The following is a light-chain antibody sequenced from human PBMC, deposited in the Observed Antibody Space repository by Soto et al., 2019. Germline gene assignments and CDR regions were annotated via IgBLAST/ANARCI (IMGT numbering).Light chain of an antibody. CDR2: ADS. Sequence: YELTQPPSVSVAPGQTARITCGGNNIGSKSVHWYQQKPGQAPVLVVYADSDRPSGIPERFSGSNSGITASLTISRVEAGDEADYYCQVWDSSSDHRVFGGGTKLTVL. CDR1: NIGSKS. CDR3: QVWDSSSDHRV. V-gene: IGLV3-21*02. J-gene: IGLJ2*01.